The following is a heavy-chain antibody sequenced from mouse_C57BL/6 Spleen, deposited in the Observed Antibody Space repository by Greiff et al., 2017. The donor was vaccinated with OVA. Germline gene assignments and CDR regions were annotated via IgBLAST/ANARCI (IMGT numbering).Heavy chain of an antibody. D-gene: IGHD2-4*01. V-gene: IGHV1-69*01. CDR2: IDPSDSYT. J-gene: IGHJ4*01. CDR1: GYTFTSYW. CDR3: ARTPYYDSAMDY. Sequence: VQLQQPGAELVMPGASVKLSCKASGYTFTSYWMHWVKQRPGQGLEWIGEIDPSDSYTNYNQKFKGKSTLTVDKSSSTAYMQLSSLTSEDSAVYYCARTPYYDSAMDYWGQGTSVTVSS.